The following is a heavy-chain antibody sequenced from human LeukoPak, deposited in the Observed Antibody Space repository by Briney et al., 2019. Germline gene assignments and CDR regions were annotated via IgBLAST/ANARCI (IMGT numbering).Heavy chain of an antibody. D-gene: IGHD6-13*01. CDR1: GFTFNIYA. J-gene: IGHJ4*02. CDR3: AKSLWEAAAIFDY. V-gene: IGHV3-23*01. Sequence: GGSLRLSCAASGFTFNIYAMSWVRQAPGKGLEWVSVVSGSGDSTYCADSVKGRFTIARDNSKNTLYLQMNSLRAEDTAVYYCAKSLWEAAAIFDYWGQGTLVTVSS. CDR2: VSGSGDST.